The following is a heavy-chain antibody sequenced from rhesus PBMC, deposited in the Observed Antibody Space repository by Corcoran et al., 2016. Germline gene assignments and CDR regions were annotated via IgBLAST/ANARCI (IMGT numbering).Heavy chain of an antibody. CDR3: ARGYSSGWYDPINSLDV. D-gene: IGHD6-31*01. J-gene: IGHJ5-2*02. CDR1: GASISSYW. Sequence: QVQLQESGPGLVKPSETLSLTCAVSGASISSYWWSWIRQPPGKGLAWVGEINGNSGSTYYNPSLKIRVTISKYASKHQFSLKLSSVTAADTAVYYCARGYSSGWYDPINSLDVWGRGVLVTVSS. V-gene: IGHV4-80*01. CDR2: INGNSGST.